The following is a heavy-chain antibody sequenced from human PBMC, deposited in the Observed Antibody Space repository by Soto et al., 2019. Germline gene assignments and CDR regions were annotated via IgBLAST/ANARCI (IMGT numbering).Heavy chain of an antibody. CDR3: ARGSYYYDSSGYYWDY. D-gene: IGHD3-22*01. CDR2: IYYSGST. CDR1: GGSISSYY. J-gene: IGHJ4*02. Sequence: PSETLSLTCTVSGGSISSYYWSWIRQPPGKGLEWIGYIYYSGSTNYNPSLKSRVTISVDTSKNQFSLKLSSVTAADTAVYYCARGSYYYDSSGYYWDYWGQGTLVTVSS. V-gene: IGHV4-59*01.